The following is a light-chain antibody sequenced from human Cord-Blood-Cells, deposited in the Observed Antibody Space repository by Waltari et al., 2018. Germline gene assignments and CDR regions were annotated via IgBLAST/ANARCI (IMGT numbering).Light chain of an antibody. V-gene: IGLV2-11*01. Sequence: QSTLTPPRSVSGSPGQSVPISCTGTSRHVGGYNYVPWYQQPPGKAPELLIYDVSKRPSGVPDRFSGSKSGNTASLTISGLQAEDEADYYCCSYAGSYTFVFGTGTKVTVL. CDR1: SRHVGGYNY. CDR3: CSYAGSYTFV. CDR2: DVS. J-gene: IGLJ1*01.